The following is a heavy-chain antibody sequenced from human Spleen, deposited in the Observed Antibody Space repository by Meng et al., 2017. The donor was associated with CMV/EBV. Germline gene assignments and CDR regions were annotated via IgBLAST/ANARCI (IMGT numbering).Heavy chain of an antibody. V-gene: IGHV4-34*01. D-gene: IGHD6-19*01. CDR2: INHSGST. CDR3: ARLAEWPVLQDWFDP. Sequence: YGGSFSGYYWSWIRQPPGKGLEWIGEINHSGSTNYNPSLKSRVTIPVDTSKNQFSLKLSSVTAADTAVYYCARLAEWPVLQDWFDPWGQGTLVTVSS. J-gene: IGHJ5*02. CDR1: GGSFSGYY.